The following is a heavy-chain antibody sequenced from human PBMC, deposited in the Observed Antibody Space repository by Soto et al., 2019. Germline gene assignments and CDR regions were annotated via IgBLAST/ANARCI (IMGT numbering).Heavy chain of an antibody. Sequence: EVQLVESGGGLVQPGRSLRLSCAASGFTFDDYAMHWVRQAPGKGLEWVSGISWNSGSIGYADSVKGRFTISRDNAKNSLYLQMNSLRAEGTALYYCAKDMEYSTTGHAFDIWGQGTMVTVSS. V-gene: IGHV3-9*01. CDR1: GFTFDDYA. D-gene: IGHD6-6*01. CDR2: ISWNSGSI. J-gene: IGHJ3*02. CDR3: AKDMEYSTTGHAFDI.